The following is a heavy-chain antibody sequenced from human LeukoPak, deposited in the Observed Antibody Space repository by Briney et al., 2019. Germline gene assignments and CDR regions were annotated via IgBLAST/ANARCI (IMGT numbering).Heavy chain of an antibody. CDR3: ARVVPAASASYNWFDP. CDR2: INPNSGGT. J-gene: IGHJ5*02. V-gene: IGHV1-2*06. CDR1: GYTFTGYY. D-gene: IGHD2-2*01. Sequence: EASVTVSCKASGYTFTGYYMHWVRQAPGQGLEWMGRINPNSGGTNYAQKFQGRVTMTRDTSISTAYMELSRLRSDDTAVYYCARVVPAASASYNWFDPGGQGTLVTVSS.